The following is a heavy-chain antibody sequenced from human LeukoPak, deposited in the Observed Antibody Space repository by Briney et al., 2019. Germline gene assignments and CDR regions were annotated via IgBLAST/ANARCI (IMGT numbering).Heavy chain of an antibody. D-gene: IGHD6-19*01. CDR3: ARDESGGGWNLDF. CDR1: GFTFSSYG. Sequence: PGGSLRLSCAASGFTFSSYGMHWARQAPGKGLEWVAVISHDGSRKYYADSVKGRFTISRDNSKNMLFLQVDSLGVGDTAVYYCARDESGGGWNLDFWGQGTLVAVSS. V-gene: IGHV3-30*03. J-gene: IGHJ4*02. CDR2: ISHDGSRK.